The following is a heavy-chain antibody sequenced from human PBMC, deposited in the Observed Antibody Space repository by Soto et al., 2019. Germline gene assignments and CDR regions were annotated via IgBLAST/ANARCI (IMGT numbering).Heavy chain of an antibody. V-gene: IGHV5-51*01. Sequence: GESLKSSCKGSGYSFTSSWIGWVRQMPGKGLEWMGIIYPGDSDTRYSPSFQGQVTISADKSISTAYLQWSSLKASDTAMYYCAGGGVRGVITRTRDYYGMDVWGQGTTVTV. J-gene: IGHJ6*02. CDR2: IYPGDSDT. D-gene: IGHD3-10*01. CDR1: GYSFTSSW. CDR3: AGGGVRGVITRTRDYYGMDV.